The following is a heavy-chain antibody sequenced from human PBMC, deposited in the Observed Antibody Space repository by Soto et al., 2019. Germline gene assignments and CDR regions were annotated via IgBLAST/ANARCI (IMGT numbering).Heavy chain of an antibody. J-gene: IGHJ4*02. V-gene: IGHV3-15*01. D-gene: IGHD3-22*01. CDR2: IKTKTDGGTR. CDR3: TTVSHSSSYCHDY. Sequence: VQLVESGGGEVQPGGSLRLSCAASGFSFSDAWMSWVRQAPGKGLEWVGRIKTKTDGGTRDYAAPVNGRFIFSRDDSKNTLYLQMNSLKTEDTAVYYCTTVSHSSSYCHDYWGQGTLVTVSS. CDR1: GFSFSDAW.